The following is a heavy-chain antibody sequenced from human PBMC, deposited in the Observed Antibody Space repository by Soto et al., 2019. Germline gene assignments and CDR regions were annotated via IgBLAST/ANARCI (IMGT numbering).Heavy chain of an antibody. CDR1: GYTFTNYG. J-gene: IGHJ4*02. CDR2: ISTYNGNT. D-gene: IGHD3-16*02. Sequence: QVQLVQSGAEVKQPGASVKVSCQASGYTFTNYGINWVRQAPGQGLEWMGWISTYNGNTNYGKIVQCSLTMTTDTSTGTAYMELGTLRSDDTAVYYWAKDRDLWGSYRCLSDYWGQGTLVTVSS. CDR3: AKDRDLWGSYRCLSDY. V-gene: IGHV1-18*04.